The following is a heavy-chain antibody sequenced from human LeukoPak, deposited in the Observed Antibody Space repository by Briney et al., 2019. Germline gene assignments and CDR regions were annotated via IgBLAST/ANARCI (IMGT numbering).Heavy chain of an antibody. Sequence: SQTLSLTCAVFGGSISSDSHYWGWIRQPAGKGLEWIGRMYSSGSPDYNPSPKSRVIISVDTSKNQFSLRLSSVTAADTAVYYCARGRDGWGFDYWGQGTLVTVSS. CDR1: GGSISSDSHY. D-gene: IGHD5-24*01. J-gene: IGHJ4*02. CDR3: ARGRDGWGFDY. V-gene: IGHV4-61*02. CDR2: MYSSGSP.